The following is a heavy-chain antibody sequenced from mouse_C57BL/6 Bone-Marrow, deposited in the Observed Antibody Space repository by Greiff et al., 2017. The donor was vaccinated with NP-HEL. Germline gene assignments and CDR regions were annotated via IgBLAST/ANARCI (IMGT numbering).Heavy chain of an antibody. CDR3: VRGGLRRRGYYFDY. J-gene: IGHJ2*01. D-gene: IGHD2-4*01. V-gene: IGHV10-1*01. CDR1: GFSFNTYA. CDR2: IRSKSNNYAT. Sequence: EVKLQESGGGLVQPKGSLKLSCAASGFSFNTYAMNWVRQAPGKGLEWVARIRSKSNNYATYYADSVKDRFTISRDDSESMLYLQMNNLKTEDTAMYYCVRGGLRRRGYYFDYGGQGTTLTVSS.